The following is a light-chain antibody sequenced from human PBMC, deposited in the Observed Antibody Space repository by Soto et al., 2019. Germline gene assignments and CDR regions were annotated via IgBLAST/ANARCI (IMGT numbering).Light chain of an antibody. CDR2: GAS. CDR3: QQYGSSPLT. CDR1: QSVSSSY. Sequence: EIVLKQSPGTLSLSPGERATLSCRASQSVSSSYLAWYQQKPGQAPRLLIYGASSRATGIPDSFSGSGSGTDFTLTISRLEPEDFAVYYCQQYGSSPLTFGGGTKVEIK. V-gene: IGKV3-20*01. J-gene: IGKJ4*01.